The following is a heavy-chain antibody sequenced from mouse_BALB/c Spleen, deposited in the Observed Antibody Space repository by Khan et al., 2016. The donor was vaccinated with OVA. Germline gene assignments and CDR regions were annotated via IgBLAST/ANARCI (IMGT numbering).Heavy chain of an antibody. Sequence: QVQLKESGPGLVAPSQSLSITCTVSGFSLTSYGVHWVRQPPGKGLEWLGVIWTGGSTNYNSALMSRLSISKDNSKSQAFLKMYSLQAYDTGMYYFARYYCNYGWYFDVWGPGTTVTVSS. CDR3: ARYYCNYGWYFDV. V-gene: IGHV2-9*02. CDR2: IWTGGST. CDR1: GFSLTSYG. J-gene: IGHJ1*01. D-gene: IGHD2-1*01.